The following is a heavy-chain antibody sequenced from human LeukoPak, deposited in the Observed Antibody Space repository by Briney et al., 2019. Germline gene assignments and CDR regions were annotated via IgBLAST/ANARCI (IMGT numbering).Heavy chain of an antibody. CDR1: GFTFSSYE. J-gene: IGHJ5*02. CDR3: ARGEDIVVVPAAIHTPNNWFDP. V-gene: IGHV3-48*03. Sequence: PGGSLRLSCAASGFTFSSYEMNWVRQAPGKGLEWVSYISSSGSTIYYADSVKGRFTISRDNAKNSLYLRMNSLRAEDTAVCYCARGEDIVVVPAAIHTPNNWFDPWGQGTLVTVSS. CDR2: ISSSGSTI. D-gene: IGHD2-2*02.